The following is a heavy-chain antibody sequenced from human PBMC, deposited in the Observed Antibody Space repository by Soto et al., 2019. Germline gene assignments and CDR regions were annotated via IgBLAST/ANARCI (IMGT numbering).Heavy chain of an antibody. CDR1: GYTFTGYN. Sequence: GSVKVSCKASGYTFTGYNMHWVRQAPGQGLEWVGWIIPNFAGANYAQKFQGRVTITADTSTSTAYMELSSLTSDDTAVYFCARGAPRQVLAQHYSDFWGQGTLVTVSS. CDR2: IIPNFAGA. J-gene: IGHJ4*02. CDR3: ARGAPRQVLAQHYSDF. V-gene: IGHV1-2*02. D-gene: IGHD2-8*02.